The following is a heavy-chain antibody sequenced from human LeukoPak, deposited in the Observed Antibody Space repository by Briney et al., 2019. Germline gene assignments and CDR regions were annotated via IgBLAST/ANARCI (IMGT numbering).Heavy chain of an antibody. CDR1: GYTFTGYY. CDR2: SNPNRGGT. Sequence: ASVKVSCKASGYTFTGYYMHWVRQAPGQGLEWMGWSNPNRGGTNYAQKFQGRGTMTRGPSISTVYMELGRLRSDDPAVYYCARVAAAGMVLMLYYFDYWGQGTLVTVSS. CDR3: ARVAAAGMVLMLYYFDY. J-gene: IGHJ4*02. V-gene: IGHV1-2*02. D-gene: IGHD6-13*01.